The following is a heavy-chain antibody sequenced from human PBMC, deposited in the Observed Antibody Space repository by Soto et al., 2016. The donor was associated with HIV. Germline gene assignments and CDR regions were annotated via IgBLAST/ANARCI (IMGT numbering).Heavy chain of an antibody. CDR1: EFTFRTYS. CDR3: ARAETYSSSYQD. Sequence: EVQVVESGGGLVKPGESLRLSCTGSEFTFRTYSMNWVRQAPGKGLEWVSSISRSSTYIYYADSVKGRFTISRDNAKNLLYLQMNSLRAEDTAVYYCARAETYSSSYQDWGQGTLVHRLV. CDR2: ISRSSTYI. J-gene: IGHJ4*02. D-gene: IGHD6-13*01. V-gene: IGHV3-21*01.